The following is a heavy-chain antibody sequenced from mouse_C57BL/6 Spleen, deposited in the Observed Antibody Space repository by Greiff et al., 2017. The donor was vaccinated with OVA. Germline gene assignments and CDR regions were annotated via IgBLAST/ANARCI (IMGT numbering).Heavy chain of an antibody. J-gene: IGHJ3*01. CDR1: GFTFSSYA. V-gene: IGHV5-9-1*02. Sequence: EVQGVESGEGLVKPGGSLKLSCAASGFTFSSYAMSWVRQTPEKRLEWVAYISSGGDYIYYADTVKGRFTISRDNARNTLYLQMSSLKSEDTAMYYCTRGGITTDSFAYWGQGTLVTVSA. CDR2: ISSGGDYI. CDR3: TRGGITTDSFAY. D-gene: IGHD1-1*01.